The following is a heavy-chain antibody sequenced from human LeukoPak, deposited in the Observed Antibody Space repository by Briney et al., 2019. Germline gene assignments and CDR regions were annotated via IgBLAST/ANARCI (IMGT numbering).Heavy chain of an antibody. CDR1: GYTFTSYG. V-gene: IGHV1-18*01. D-gene: IGHD2-15*01. Sequence: ASVKVSCKASGYTFTSYGISWVRQAPGQGLEWMGWISAYNGNTNYAQKLQGRVTMTTDTSTSTAYMELRSLRSDDTAVYYCARDGPDIVVVVAAAGPFDPWGQGTLVTVSS. CDR2: ISAYNGNT. CDR3: ARDGPDIVVVVAAAGPFDP. J-gene: IGHJ5*02.